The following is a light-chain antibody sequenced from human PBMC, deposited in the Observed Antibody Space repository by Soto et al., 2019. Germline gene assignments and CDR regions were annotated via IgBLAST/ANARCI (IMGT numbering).Light chain of an antibody. Sequence: QSALTQPRSVSGSPGQSVTISCTGTSSDVGAYNYVSWYQKHPGKAPKLMIYDVSKRPSGVPDRFSGSKSGNTASLTISGLQAEDEADYYCCSYAGSSTFEVFGGGTKLIVL. J-gene: IGLJ2*01. V-gene: IGLV2-11*01. CDR3: CSYAGSSTFEV. CDR1: SSDVGAYNY. CDR2: DVS.